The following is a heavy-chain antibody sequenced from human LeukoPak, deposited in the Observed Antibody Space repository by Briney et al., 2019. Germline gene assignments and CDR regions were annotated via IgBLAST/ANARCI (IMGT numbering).Heavy chain of an antibody. J-gene: IGHJ3*02. V-gene: IGHV1-69*13. CDR3: ARALISRLRFLEWNDAFDI. CDR2: IIPIFGSA. CDR1: GGTFSSYG. Sequence: RASVKVSCKASGGTFSSYGISWVRQAPGQGLEWMGGIIPIFGSAYYSQKFQGRVTITADESTSTAYMELSSLRSEDTAVYYCARALISRLRFLEWNDAFDIWGQGAMVTVSS. D-gene: IGHD3-3*01.